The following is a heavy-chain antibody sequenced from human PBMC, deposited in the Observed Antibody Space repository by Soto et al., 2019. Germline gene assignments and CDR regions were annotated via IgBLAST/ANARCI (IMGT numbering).Heavy chain of an antibody. CDR2: ISGSGGST. V-gene: IGHV3-23*01. Sequence: EVQLLESGGGLVQPGGSLRLSCAASGFTFSSYAMSWVRQAPGKGLEWVSAISGSGGSTYYADSVKGRFTISRDNSKNMLYRQMNSLRAEDTAVYYCAKEGEHSSRCANFDYWGQGTLVTVSS. D-gene: IGHD6-19*01. CDR3: AKEGEHSSRCANFDY. CDR1: GFTFSSYA. J-gene: IGHJ4*02.